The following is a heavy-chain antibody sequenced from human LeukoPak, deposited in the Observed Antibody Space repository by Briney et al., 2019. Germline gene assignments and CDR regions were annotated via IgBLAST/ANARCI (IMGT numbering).Heavy chain of an antibody. V-gene: IGHV4-4*02. CDR3: ARTPTLYYYNMDV. J-gene: IGHJ6*03. Sequence: PSETLSLTCAVSGDSITNGNWWSWVRQPPGKGLDWIGEIYHSGRTNYGPSLKSRVIISVDKSKNQFSLKLNSVTAADTAVYYCARTPTLYYYNMDVWGKGATVTVSS. CDR1: GDSITNGNW. CDR2: IYHSGRT.